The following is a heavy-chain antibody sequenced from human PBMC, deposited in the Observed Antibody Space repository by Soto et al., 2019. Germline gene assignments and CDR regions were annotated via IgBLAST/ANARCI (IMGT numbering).Heavy chain of an antibody. Sequence: AAVKVSCKASGFSFSDYFMHWVRQAPGQGLEWMGIINPSGDSRNYAQKFQGRVTITRDTSTSTVYMDLSSLRYEDTAVYYCARYLPPLTATGWYSVYWGHAIQV. J-gene: IGHJ4*01. CDR1: GFSFSDYF. D-gene: IGHD6-13*01. CDR2: INPSGDSR. CDR3: ARYLPPLTATGWYSVY. V-gene: IGHV1-46*01.